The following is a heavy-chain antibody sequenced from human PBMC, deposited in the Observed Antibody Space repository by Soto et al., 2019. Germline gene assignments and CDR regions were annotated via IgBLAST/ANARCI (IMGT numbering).Heavy chain of an antibody. J-gene: IGHJ4*02. D-gene: IGHD3-22*01. CDR3: ARGGYCDSSGYYSYFDY. Sequence: GGALRLSCAAYGFTFSSYSMNWVREAPGKGLEWVSYISSSSSTIYYADSVKGRFTISRDNAKNSLYLQMNSLRDEDTAVYYCARGGYCDSSGYYSYFDYWGQGTLVTVSS. CDR1: GFTFSSYS. V-gene: IGHV3-48*02. CDR2: ISSSSSTI.